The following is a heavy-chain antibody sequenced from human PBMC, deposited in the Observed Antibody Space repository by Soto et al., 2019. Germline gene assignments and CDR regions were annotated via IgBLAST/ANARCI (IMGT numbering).Heavy chain of an antibody. CDR2: INHSGST. CDR1: GGSFSGYY. J-gene: IGHJ4*02. Sequence: QVQLQQWGAGLLKPSETLSLTCAVYGGSFSGYYWSWIRQPPGKGLEWIGEINHSGSTNYNPSLKSRVNISVDTSKNQFSLKLSSVTAADTAVYYCARGYYYGSGSYYNLPGYWGQGTLVTVSS. D-gene: IGHD3-10*01. CDR3: ARGYYYGSGSYYNLPGY. V-gene: IGHV4-34*01.